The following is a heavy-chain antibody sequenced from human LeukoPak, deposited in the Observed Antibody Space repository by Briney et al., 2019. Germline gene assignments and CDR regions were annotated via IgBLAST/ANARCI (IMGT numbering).Heavy chain of an antibody. CDR3: AKDYGDYVPVDY. D-gene: IGHD4-17*01. V-gene: IGHV3-23*01. J-gene: IGHJ4*02. Sequence: PGGSLRLSCVASGFTFSSYSMKWVRQAPGKGLEWVSAISGSGGSTYYADSVKGRFTISRDNSKNTLYLQMNSLRAEDTAVYYCAKDYGDYVPVDYWGQGTLVTVSS. CDR1: GFTFSSYS. CDR2: ISGSGGST.